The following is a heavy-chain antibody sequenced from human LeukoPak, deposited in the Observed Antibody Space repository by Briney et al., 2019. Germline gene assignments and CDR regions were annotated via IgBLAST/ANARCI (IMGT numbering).Heavy chain of an antibody. V-gene: IGHV3-66*01. J-gene: IGHJ4*02. CDR2: IYSGXXX. CDR1: XXXXXSXX. Sequence: GGSLRLSCAXSXXXXXSXXXXXXXXAXXXGLEWVSIIYSGXXXXYADSVKGRFTISRDNSKNTLFLQMNSLRAEDTAVYYCASRANWGAIDYWGQGTLVTVSS. CDR3: ASRANWGAIDY. D-gene: IGHD7-27*01.